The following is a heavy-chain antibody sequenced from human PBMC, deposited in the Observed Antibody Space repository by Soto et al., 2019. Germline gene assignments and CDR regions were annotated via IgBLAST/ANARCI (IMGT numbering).Heavy chain of an antibody. J-gene: IGHJ4*02. D-gene: IGHD4-17*01. V-gene: IGHV4-31*03. CDR1: GGSISSGGYF. CDR2: IYYSGST. Sequence: SETRSLTCTVSGGSISSGGYFWSWIRQHPGKGLEWIGYIYYSGSTYYNPSLKSRVTISVDTSKNQFSLKLSSVTAADTAVYYCARVAATVTPAYYFDYWGQGTLVTVSS. CDR3: ARVAATVTPAYYFDY.